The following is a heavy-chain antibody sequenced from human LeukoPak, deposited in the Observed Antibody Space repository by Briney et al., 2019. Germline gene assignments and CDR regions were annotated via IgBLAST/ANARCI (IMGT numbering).Heavy chain of an antibody. Sequence: SQTLSLTCAISGDSVSGNSAAWNWIRQSPSRGLEWLGRTYYRSKWYYDYAVSVKSRMTINPDTSKNQFSLQLNSVTPEDTAVYYCARGGSGWSVSLFDPWGQGTLVTVSS. V-gene: IGHV6-1*01. D-gene: IGHD6-13*01. CDR2: TYYRSKWYY. CDR3: ARGGSGWSVSLFDP. CDR1: GDSVSGNSAA. J-gene: IGHJ5*02.